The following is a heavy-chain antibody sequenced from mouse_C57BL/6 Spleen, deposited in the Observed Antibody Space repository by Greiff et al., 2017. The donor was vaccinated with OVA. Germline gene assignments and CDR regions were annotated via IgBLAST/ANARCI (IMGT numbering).Heavy chain of an antibody. V-gene: IGHV1-64*01. CDR2: IHPTSGST. D-gene: IGHD1-1*01. Sequence: QVQLKQPGAELVKPGASVKLSCKASGYTFTSYWMHWVKQRPGQGLEWIGMIHPTSGSTNYNEKFKSKATLTVDKSSSTAYMQLSSLTSEDSAVYYCARYITTVDYAMDYWGQGTSVTVSS. CDR3: ARYITTVDYAMDY. CDR1: GYTFTSYW. J-gene: IGHJ4*01.